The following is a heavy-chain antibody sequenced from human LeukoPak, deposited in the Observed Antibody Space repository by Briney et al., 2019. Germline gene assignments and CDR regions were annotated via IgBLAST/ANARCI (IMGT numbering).Heavy chain of an antibody. V-gene: IGHV4-59*01. CDR3: ARVVGDRMEPYYYYYMDV. J-gene: IGHJ6*03. D-gene: IGHD1-26*01. CDR1: GGSISSYY. CDR2: IYYSGST. Sequence: PSETLSLTCTVSGGSISSYYWSWIRQPPGKGLEWIGYIYYSGSTNYNPSLKSRVTISVDTSKNQFSLKLSSVTAADTAVYYCARVVGDRMEPYYYYYMDVWGKGTTVTVSS.